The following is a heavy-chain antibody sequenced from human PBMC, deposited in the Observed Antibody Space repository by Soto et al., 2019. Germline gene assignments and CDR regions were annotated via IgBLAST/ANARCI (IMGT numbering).Heavy chain of an antibody. D-gene: IGHD6-6*01. Sequence: PSETLSLTCTVSGGSISSGDYYWSWIRQPPGKGLEWIGYIYYSGSTYYNPSLKSRVTISVDTSKNQFSLKLSSVTAADTAVYYCARGLGIAARSPSWYYYYYYMDVWGKGTTVTVSS. J-gene: IGHJ6*03. CDR1: GGSISSGDYY. V-gene: IGHV4-30-4*01. CDR3: ARGLGIAARSPSWYYYYYYMDV. CDR2: IYYSGST.